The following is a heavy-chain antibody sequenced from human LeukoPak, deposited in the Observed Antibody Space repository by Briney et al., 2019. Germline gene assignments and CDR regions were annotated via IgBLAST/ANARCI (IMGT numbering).Heavy chain of an antibody. J-gene: IGHJ4*02. V-gene: IGHV1-69*05. Sequence: VKVSCKASGGTFSSYAISWVRQAPGHGLEWMGRIIPIFGTANYAQKFQGRVTITTDESTSTAYMELSSLRSEDTAVYYCARPYYYDSSGYWRFDYWGQGTLVAVSS. D-gene: IGHD3-22*01. CDR1: GGTFSSYA. CDR3: ARPYYYDSSGYWRFDY. CDR2: IIPIFGTA.